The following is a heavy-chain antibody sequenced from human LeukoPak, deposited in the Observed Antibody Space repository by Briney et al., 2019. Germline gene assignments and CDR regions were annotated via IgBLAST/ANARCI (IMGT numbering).Heavy chain of an antibody. D-gene: IGHD2-21*01. CDR2: IYASGYT. CDR3: ARNHIVTGTYFDS. V-gene: IGHV4-4*07. J-gene: IGHJ4*02. CDR1: GDSISSYS. Sequence: SETLSPTCTVSGDSISSYSWSWVRQPAGKGLEWIGRIYASGYTDYDPSLRSRVTMSVDASKNQFSLKLTSVTAADTSVFFCARNHIVTGTYFDSWGPGTRVTVSS.